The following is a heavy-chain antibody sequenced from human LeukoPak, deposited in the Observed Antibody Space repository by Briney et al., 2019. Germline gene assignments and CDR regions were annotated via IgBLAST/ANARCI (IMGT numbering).Heavy chain of an antibody. D-gene: IGHD3-10*01. V-gene: IGHV3-23*01. CDR2: ISGSGGST. CDR1: RFTFSSYA. Sequence: GGSLRLSCAASRFTFSSYAMSWVRQAPGKGLEWVSAISGSGGSTYYADSVKGRFTISRDNSKNTLYLQMNSLGAEDTAVYYCARDRGGQGWFGELLLDYFDYWGQGTLVTVSS. J-gene: IGHJ4*02. CDR3: ARDRGGQGWFGELLLDYFDY.